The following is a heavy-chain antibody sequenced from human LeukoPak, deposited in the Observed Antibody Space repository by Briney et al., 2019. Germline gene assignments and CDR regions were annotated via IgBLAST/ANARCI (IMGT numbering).Heavy chain of an antibody. D-gene: IGHD3-22*01. CDR2: INWNSDSI. CDR1: GFTFDDYA. Sequence: GGSLRLSCAASGFTFDDYAMHWVRQAPGKGLEWVSGINWNSDSIDYADSVKGRFTISRDNAKNSLYLQMTSLRPEDTALYYCAKGDSSTPKYYLGYWGQGTLVTVSS. J-gene: IGHJ4*02. V-gene: IGHV3-9*01. CDR3: AKGDSSTPKYYLGY.